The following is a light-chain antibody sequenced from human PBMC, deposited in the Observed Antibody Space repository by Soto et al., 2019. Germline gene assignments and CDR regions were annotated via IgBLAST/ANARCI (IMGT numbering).Light chain of an antibody. CDR1: SSDVGGYNL. V-gene: IGLV2-23*02. CDR3: CSYAGSSTSVV. J-gene: IGLJ2*01. Sequence: QSALTQPASVSGSPGQSITISCTGTSSDVGGYNLVSWYQHHPGKAPKLMIYEVSKRPSGVSNLFSGSKSGNTASLTISGRQAEDEAAYYCCSYAGSSTSVVFGGGTKLTVL. CDR2: EVS.